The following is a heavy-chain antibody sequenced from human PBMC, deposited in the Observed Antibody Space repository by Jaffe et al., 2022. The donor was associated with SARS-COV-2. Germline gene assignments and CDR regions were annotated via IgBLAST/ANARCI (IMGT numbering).Heavy chain of an antibody. V-gene: IGHV4-34*01. Sequence: QVQLQQWGAGLLKPSETLSLTCAVYGGSFSGYYWSWIRQPPGKGLEWIGEINHSGSTNYNPSLKSRVTISVDTSKNQFSLKLSSVTAADTAVYYCARRDGYNLGPDAFDIWGQGTMVTVSS. CDR1: GGSFSGYY. J-gene: IGHJ3*02. D-gene: IGHD5-12*01. CDR2: INHSGST. CDR3: ARRDGYNLGPDAFDI.